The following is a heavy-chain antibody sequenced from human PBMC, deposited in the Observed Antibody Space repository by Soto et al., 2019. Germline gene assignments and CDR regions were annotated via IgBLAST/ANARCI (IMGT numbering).Heavy chain of an antibody. J-gene: IGHJ6*02. CDR2: IIPIFGTA. CDR1: GGTFSSYA. V-gene: IGHV1-69*01. CDR3: AREAVVTDYYYYGMDV. Sequence: QVQLVQSGAEVKKPGSSVKVSCKASGGTFSSYAISWVRQAPGQGLEWMGGIIPIFGTANYAQKFQGRVTIPADEYTSTAYMELSSLRSKETAVYYCAREAVVTDYYYYGMDVWGQGTTVTVSS. D-gene: IGHD2-15*01.